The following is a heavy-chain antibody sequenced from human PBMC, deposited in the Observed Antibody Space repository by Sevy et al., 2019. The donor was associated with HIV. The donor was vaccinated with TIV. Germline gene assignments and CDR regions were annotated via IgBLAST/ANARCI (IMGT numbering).Heavy chain of an antibody. CDR2: INPSGGST. J-gene: IGHJ6*02. D-gene: IGHD3-3*01. CDR1: GYTFTSYY. V-gene: IGHV1-46*01. Sequence: ASVKVSCKASGYTFTSYYMHWVRQAPGQGLEWMGIINPSGGSTSYAQKFQGRVNMTRYTSTSTVYMELSSMRSEDTAVYYCARELYYDFWSGYLQPEYYYYGMDVWGQGTTVTVSS. CDR3: ARELYYDFWSGYLQPEYYYYGMDV.